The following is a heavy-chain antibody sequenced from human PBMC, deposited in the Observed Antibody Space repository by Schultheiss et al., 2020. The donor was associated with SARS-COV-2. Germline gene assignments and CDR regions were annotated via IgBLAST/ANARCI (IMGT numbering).Heavy chain of an antibody. D-gene: IGHD3-16*01. Sequence: GGSLRLSCAASGFTFSNYWMHWVRQAPGKGLEWVSRINLDGSNAAYADSVRGRFTISRDNAKNTLYLQMNSLTVEDTAVYYCALRGGGWGQGTLVTVSS. CDR3: ALRGGG. CDR1: GFTFSNYW. J-gene: IGHJ4*02. V-gene: IGHV3-74*01. CDR2: INLDGSNA.